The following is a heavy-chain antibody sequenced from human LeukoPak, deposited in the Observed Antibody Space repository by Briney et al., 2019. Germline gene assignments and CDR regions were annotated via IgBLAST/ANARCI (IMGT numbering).Heavy chain of an antibody. CDR1: GGSIRSSYYY. Sequence: SETLSLTCTVSGGSIRSSYYYWGWIRQPPGKGLEWIGSIYDSGSTYYNPSLKSRVTISVDTSKNQFSLKLNSVTAADTAVYYCARDSDYCSGGSCYWFDPWGQGTLVTVTS. D-gene: IGHD2-15*01. CDR3: ARDSDYCSGGSCYWFDP. CDR2: IYDSGST. V-gene: IGHV4-39*02. J-gene: IGHJ5*02.